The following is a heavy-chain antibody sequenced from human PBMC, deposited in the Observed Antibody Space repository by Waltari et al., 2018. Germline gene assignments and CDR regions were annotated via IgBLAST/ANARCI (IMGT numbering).Heavy chain of an antibody. CDR3: ARGGPYGLFSGHFSDS. D-gene: IGHD3-22*01. J-gene: IGHJ4*02. Sequence: QVQLQESGPRLVKPFETLSLICSVSGDSVTAYHLNWFRQSAGKGLEWIGRIYPSGGSDYNPSLKSRVTMSADTSKNQFSLRLTSVTAADTAVYYCARGGPYGLFSGHFSDSWGQGLLVTVSS. CDR1: GDSVTAYH. V-gene: IGHV4-4*07. CDR2: IYPSGGS.